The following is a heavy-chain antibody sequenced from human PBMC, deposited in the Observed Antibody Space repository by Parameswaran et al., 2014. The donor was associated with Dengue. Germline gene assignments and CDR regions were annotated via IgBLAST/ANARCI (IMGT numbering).Heavy chain of an antibody. J-gene: IGHJ4*02. D-gene: IGHD2-21*01. Sequence: WVRQAPGQGLEWMGWINPNSGGTNYAQKFQGRVTMTRDTSISTAYMELSRLRSDDTAVYYCARAPLGGGDYYFDYWGQGTLVTVSS. CDR3: ARAPLGGGDYYFDY. CDR2: INPNSGGT. V-gene: IGHV1-2*02.